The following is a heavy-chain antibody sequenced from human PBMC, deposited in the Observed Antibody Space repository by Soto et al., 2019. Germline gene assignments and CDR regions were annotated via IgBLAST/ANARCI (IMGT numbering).Heavy chain of an antibody. V-gene: IGHV4-59*01. CDR3: ARGRTAVTTFLDY. D-gene: IGHD4-4*01. Sequence: SETLSLTCTVSGGSISSYYWSWIRQPPGKGLEWIGYIYYSGSTNYNPSLKSRVTISVDTSKNQFSLKLSSVTAADTAVYYCARGRTAVTTFLDYWGQGTLVTVSS. J-gene: IGHJ4*02. CDR1: GGSISSYY. CDR2: IYYSGST.